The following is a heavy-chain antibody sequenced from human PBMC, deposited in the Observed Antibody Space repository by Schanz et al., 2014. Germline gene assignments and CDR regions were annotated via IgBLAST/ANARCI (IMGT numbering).Heavy chain of an antibody. D-gene: IGHD5-18*01. CDR2: IKEDGSVK. V-gene: IGHV3-7*01. CDR1: GFMFSSYG. J-gene: IGHJ4*02. Sequence: AQLVESGGGVVQPGRSLRLSCAASGFMFSSYGMHWVRQAPGKGLEWVANIKEDGSVKDYVDSVKGRFTISRDNAKRSLFLQMNSLRVEDTAVYYCAKDAENTAMITDYFDYWGQGTLVTVSS. CDR3: AKDAENTAMITDYFDY.